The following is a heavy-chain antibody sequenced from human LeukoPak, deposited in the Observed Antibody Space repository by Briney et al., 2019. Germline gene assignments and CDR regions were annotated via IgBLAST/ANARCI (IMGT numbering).Heavy chain of an antibody. CDR2: ISYDGSNK. CDR3: ARGSSSGWYFGGFDP. J-gene: IGHJ5*02. D-gene: IGHD6-19*01. Sequence: GGSLRLSCAASGFTFSDYSMNWVRQAPGKGLEWVAVISYDGSNKYYADSVKGRFTISRDNSKNTLYLQMNSLRAEDTAVYYCARGSSSGWYFGGFDPWGQGTLVTVSS. CDR1: GFTFSDYS. V-gene: IGHV3-30*03.